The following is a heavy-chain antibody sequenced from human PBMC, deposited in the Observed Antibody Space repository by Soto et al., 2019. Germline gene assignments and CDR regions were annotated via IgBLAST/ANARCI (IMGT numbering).Heavy chain of an antibody. CDR2: ISYDGSNK. D-gene: IGHD3-22*01. CDR1: GFTFSSYG. CDR3: AKDYLSGDYYDSSGHDAFDI. J-gene: IGHJ3*02. Sequence: GGSLRLSCAASGFTFSSYGMHWVRQAPGKGLEWVAVISYDGSNKYYADSVKGRFTISRDNSKNTLYLQMNSLRAEDTAVYYCAKDYLSGDYYDSSGHDAFDIWGQGTMVTVSS. V-gene: IGHV3-30*18.